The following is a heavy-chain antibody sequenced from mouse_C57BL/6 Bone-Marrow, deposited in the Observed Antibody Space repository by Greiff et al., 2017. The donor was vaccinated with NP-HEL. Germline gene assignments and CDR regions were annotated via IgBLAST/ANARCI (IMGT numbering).Heavy chain of an antibody. J-gene: IGHJ2*01. CDR1: GYTFTDYY. CDR2: IYPGSGNT. Sequence: VHLVESGAELVRPGASVKLSCKASGYTFTDYYINWVKQRPGQGLEWIARIYPGSGNTYYNEKFKGKATLTAEKSSSTAYMQLSSLTSEDSAVYFCARWSYYGGNYWGQGTTLTVSS. CDR3: ARWSYYGGNY. V-gene: IGHV1-76*01. D-gene: IGHD1-1*01.